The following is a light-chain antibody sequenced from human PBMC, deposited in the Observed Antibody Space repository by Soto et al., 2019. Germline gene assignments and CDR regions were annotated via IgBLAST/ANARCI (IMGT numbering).Light chain of an antibody. V-gene: IGLV1-44*01. CDR2: LND. CDR3: AAWDDSLNAL. J-gene: IGLJ1*01. Sequence: QSVLTQPPSLPATPGQRVNISCPGSFSNIGDNAVNWYQQLPGAAPKLLIYLNDQRPSGVPDRFSGSKSGTSAFLAISGLQSEDEADYYCAAWDDSLNALFGTGTKVTVL. CDR1: FSNIGDNA.